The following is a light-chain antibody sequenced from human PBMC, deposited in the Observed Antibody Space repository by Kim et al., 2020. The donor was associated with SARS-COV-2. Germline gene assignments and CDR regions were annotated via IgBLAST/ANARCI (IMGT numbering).Light chain of an antibody. J-gene: IGLJ3*02. CDR1: SSVVGCYNY. Sequence: GQSVTISCTGTSSVVGCYNYVSWYQQHPGTAPKLMIYDVCKRPSGVPDRFSGSKSGNTASLTISGLQAEDEADYYCCSYAGSYTWVFGGGTQLTVL. CDR2: DVC. CDR3: CSYAGSYTWV. V-gene: IGLV2-11*01.